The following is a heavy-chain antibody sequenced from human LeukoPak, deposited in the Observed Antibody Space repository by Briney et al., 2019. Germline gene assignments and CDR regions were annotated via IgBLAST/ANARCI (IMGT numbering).Heavy chain of an antibody. CDR2: ISGSGGST. J-gene: IGHJ6*02. CDR3: AKGAALSGFGELPPLYYYYGMDV. D-gene: IGHD3-10*01. V-gene: IGHV3-23*01. Sequence: PGGSLRLSCAASGFTFSSYAMSWVRQAPGKGLEWVSAISGSGGSTYYADSVKGRFTISRDNSKNTLYLQMNSLRAEDTAVYYCAKGAALSGFGELPPLYYYYGMDVWGQGTTVTVSS. CDR1: GFTFSSYA.